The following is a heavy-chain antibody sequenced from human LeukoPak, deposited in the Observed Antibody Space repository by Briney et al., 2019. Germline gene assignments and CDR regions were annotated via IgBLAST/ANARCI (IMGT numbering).Heavy chain of an antibody. Sequence: GGSLRLSCAASGFTFRSYGMHWVRQAPGKGLEGVAFIRYDGSNKYYADSVKGRFTISRDNSKNTLYLQMNSLRAEDTAVYYCAKDRAIRAVAGKDYWGQGTLVTVSS. CDR1: GFTFRSYG. J-gene: IGHJ4*02. D-gene: IGHD6-19*01. V-gene: IGHV3-30*02. CDR3: AKDRAIRAVAGKDY. CDR2: IRYDGSNK.